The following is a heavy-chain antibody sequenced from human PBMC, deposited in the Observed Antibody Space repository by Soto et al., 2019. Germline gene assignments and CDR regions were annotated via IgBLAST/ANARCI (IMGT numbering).Heavy chain of an antibody. CDR2: IYYSGST. D-gene: IGHD6-13*01. CDR1: GGSISSYY. V-gene: IGHV4-59*01. Sequence: SETLSLTCTVSGGSISSYYWSWIRQPPGKGLEWIGYIYYSGSTNYNPSLKSRVTISVDTSKNQFSLKLSSVTAADTAVYYCARVRIAAAGPHYMDVWGKGTTVTVSS. CDR3: ARVRIAAAGPHYMDV. J-gene: IGHJ6*03.